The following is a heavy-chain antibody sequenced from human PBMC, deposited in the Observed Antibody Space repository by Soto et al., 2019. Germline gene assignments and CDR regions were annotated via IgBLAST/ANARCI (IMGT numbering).Heavy chain of an antibody. V-gene: IGHV3-30*04. CDR1: GFTFSSYA. CDR3: ARELDRDFDS. J-gene: IGHJ4*02. Sequence: QVQLVESGGGVVHPGRSLRLSGAASGFTFSSYAMHRVRQAPGKGLECVAVIASDGRNKYYADSVKGRLTIFSDNFKNTLYLQMNGLRIEDTAVYFCARELDRDFDSWGQGTLVTVSS. D-gene: IGHD1-1*01. CDR2: IASDGRNK.